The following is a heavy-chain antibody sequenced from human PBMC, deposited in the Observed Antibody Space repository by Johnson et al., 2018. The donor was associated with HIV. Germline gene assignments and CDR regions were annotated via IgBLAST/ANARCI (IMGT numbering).Heavy chain of an antibody. J-gene: IGHJ3*02. D-gene: IGHD2-8*01. V-gene: IGHV3-23*04. CDR3: MVAPRPGDVFDI. Sequence: VQLVESGGGVVQPGRSLRLSCAASGFTFSSYAMSWVRQAPGKGLEWVSAISGSGSSTYYADSVKGRFTISRDNSKNTLYLQMNSLRVEDTALYYCMVAPRPGDVFDIWGQGTMVTVSS. CDR1: GFTFSSYA. CDR2: ISGSGSST.